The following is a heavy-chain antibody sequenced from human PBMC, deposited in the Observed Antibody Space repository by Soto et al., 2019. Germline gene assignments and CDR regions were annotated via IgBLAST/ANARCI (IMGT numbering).Heavy chain of an antibody. Sequence: QVKLQESGPGLEKPSGTLSLTCAVSGGSISNNRWCTWVRQAPGRGLEWIGEIHDRGSTNYNLSLKSRATVSIDRSKNQFSLEMRAVTAADTAVYYCAGQWAAGYGAFDPWGQGTLVTVSS. CDR3: AGQWAAGYGAFDP. CDR2: IHDRGST. V-gene: IGHV4-4*02. J-gene: IGHJ5*02. CDR1: GGSISNNRW. D-gene: IGHD3-9*01.